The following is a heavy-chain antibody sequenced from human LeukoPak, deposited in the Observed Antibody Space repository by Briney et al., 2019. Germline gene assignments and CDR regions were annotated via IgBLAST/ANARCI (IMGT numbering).Heavy chain of an antibody. Sequence: GGSLRLSCAASGFTFSSYTMSWVRQAPGKGLEWVSTITTSDGNTYYADSVKGRFTVSRDNSKNTLFLQMNSLRAEDMAVYYCAKDGGLWVSAHWGDSWGRGTLVTVSS. CDR2: ITTSDGNT. J-gene: IGHJ4*02. D-gene: IGHD7-27*01. CDR3: AKDGGLWVSAHWGDS. CDR1: GFTFSSYT. V-gene: IGHV3-23*01.